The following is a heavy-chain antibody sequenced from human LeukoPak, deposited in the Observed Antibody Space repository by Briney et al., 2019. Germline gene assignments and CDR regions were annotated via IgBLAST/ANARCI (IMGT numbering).Heavy chain of an antibody. CDR1: GFTFSSYG. Sequence: GGSLRLSCAASGFTFSSYGMHWVRQAPGKGLEWVAFIRYDGSNKYYADSVKGRFTISRDNSKNTLYLQMNSLRAEDTAIYYCAKGEQLPTSYVDYWGQGTLVTVSS. CDR2: IRYDGSNK. D-gene: IGHD2-2*01. CDR3: AKGEQLPTSYVDY. V-gene: IGHV3-30*02. J-gene: IGHJ4*02.